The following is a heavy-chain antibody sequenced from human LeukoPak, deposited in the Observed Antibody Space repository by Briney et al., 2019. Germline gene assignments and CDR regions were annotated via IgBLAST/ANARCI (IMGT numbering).Heavy chain of an antibody. Sequence: PGGSLRLSCAASGFTFSSYGMSWVRQAPGKGLEWVSSITGTGGGTYYADSVKGRFTISRDNSKSTLYLQMNSLRAEDTAVYYCAKDRPYSSSWYGAGDYWGQGTLVTVSS. CDR3: AKDRPYSSSWYGAGDY. J-gene: IGHJ4*02. V-gene: IGHV3-23*01. CDR1: GFTFSSYG. CDR2: ITGTGGGT. D-gene: IGHD6-13*01.